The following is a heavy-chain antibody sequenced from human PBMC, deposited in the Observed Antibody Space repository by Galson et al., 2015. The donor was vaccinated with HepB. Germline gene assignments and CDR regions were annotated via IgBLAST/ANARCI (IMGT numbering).Heavy chain of an antibody. Sequence: SLRLSCAASGFTFSSYAMSWVRQAPGKGLEWVSAISGSGGSTYYADSVKGRFTISRDNSKNTLYLQMNSLRAEDTAVYYCAGESVVYGDWFDYWGQGTLVTVSS. V-gene: IGHV3-23*01. CDR3: AGESVVYGDWFDY. CDR2: ISGSGGST. J-gene: IGHJ4*02. CDR1: GFTFSSYA. D-gene: IGHD4-17*01.